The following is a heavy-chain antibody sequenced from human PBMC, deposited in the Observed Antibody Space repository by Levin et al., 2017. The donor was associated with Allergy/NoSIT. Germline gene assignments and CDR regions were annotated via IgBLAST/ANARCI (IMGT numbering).Heavy chain of an antibody. CDR3: AKDKGESLSSWYSDYYGMDV. J-gene: IGHJ6*02. V-gene: IGHV3-30*18. CDR2: ISYDGSNK. Sequence: GESLKISCAASGFTFSSYGMHWVRQAPGKGLEWVAVISYDGSNKYYADSVKGRFTISRDNSKNTLYLQMNSLRAEDTAVYYCAKDKGESLSSWYSDYYGMDVWGQGTTVTVSS. D-gene: IGHD6-13*01. CDR1: GFTFSSYG.